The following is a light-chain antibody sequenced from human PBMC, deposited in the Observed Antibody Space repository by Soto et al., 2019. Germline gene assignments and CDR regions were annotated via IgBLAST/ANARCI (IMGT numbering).Light chain of an antibody. CDR2: KAS. Sequence: DIQMTQSPSTLSASVGDRVTITCRASLRISTRLAWYQQKPGKAPNLLIYKASNLESGVPSRFSGSGSGTEFTLTVSSLQPDDFATYYCQQYNTFPWTLGQGTKVEIK. J-gene: IGKJ1*01. CDR1: LRISTR. V-gene: IGKV1-5*03. CDR3: QQYNTFPWT.